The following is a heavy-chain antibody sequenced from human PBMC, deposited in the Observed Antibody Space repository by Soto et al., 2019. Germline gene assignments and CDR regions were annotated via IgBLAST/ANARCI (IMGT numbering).Heavy chain of an antibody. V-gene: IGHV1-18*01. D-gene: IGHD2-2*01. CDR3: ARDSRDIVVVPAASTNNYYYYYYMDV. CDR2: ISAYNGNT. CDR1: GYTFTSYG. Sequence: EASVKVSCKASGYTFTSYGISWVRQAPGQGLEWMGWISAYNGNTNYAQKLQGRVTMTTDTSTSTAYMELRSLRSDDTAVYYCARDSRDIVVVPAASTNNYYYYYYMDVWGKGTTVTVSS. J-gene: IGHJ6*03.